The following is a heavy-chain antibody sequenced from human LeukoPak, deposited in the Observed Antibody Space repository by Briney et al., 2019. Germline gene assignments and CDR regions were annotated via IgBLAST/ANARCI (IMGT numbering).Heavy chain of an antibody. J-gene: IGHJ5*01. CDR3: AKGGYSGREFDF. Sequence: GGSLRLSCAASGFIVSDNYMSWVRQAPGKGLEWLAVIYGGNSTYYAAPVKGRFTISRDTSKNTLYLQMNSLTVEDTAVYYCAKGGYSGREFDFWGQEPSSPSPQ. CDR2: IYGGNST. CDR1: GFIVSDNY. D-gene: IGHD5-12*01. V-gene: IGHV3-66*01.